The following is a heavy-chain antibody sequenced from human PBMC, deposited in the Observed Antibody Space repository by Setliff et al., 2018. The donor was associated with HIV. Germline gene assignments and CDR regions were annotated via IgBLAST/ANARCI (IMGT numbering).Heavy chain of an antibody. D-gene: IGHD3-9*01. CDR1: GYSFTNYW. V-gene: IGHV5-51*01. CDR3: ARQGDYHILTGYYSGPHDAFDI. CDR2: IYPGDSDT. Sequence: GESLKISCKGSGYSFTNYWIAWVRQMPGRGLGWMGIIYPGDSDTRYSPSFQGQVTISADKSISTAYLQWSSLKASDTAMYYCARQGDYHILTGYYSGPHDAFDIWGQGTMVTVSS. J-gene: IGHJ3*02.